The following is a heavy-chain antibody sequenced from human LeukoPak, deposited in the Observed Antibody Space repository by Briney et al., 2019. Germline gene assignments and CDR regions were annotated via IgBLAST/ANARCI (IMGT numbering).Heavy chain of an antibody. V-gene: IGHV4-39*01. CDR1: GDSISRSDSY. D-gene: IGHD3-22*01. J-gene: IGHJ1*01. CDR2: IHYSGRT. CDR3: AGRRYFDGSGYLE. Sequence: SETLSLTCSVSGDSISRSDSYWDWIRQPPGRGLEWIGTIHYSGRTYYSPSLKSRVTMSVDTSKNQFSLNLRSVTAADTAAYYCAGRRYFDGSGYLEWGQGTLLSVSS.